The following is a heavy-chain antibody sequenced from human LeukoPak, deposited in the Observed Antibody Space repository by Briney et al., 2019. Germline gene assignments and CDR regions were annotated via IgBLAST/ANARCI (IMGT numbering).Heavy chain of an antibody. V-gene: IGHV3-43*02. CDR3: AKGKWLRSITGWFDP. D-gene: IGHD5-12*01. Sequence: GGSLRLSCAAPGFTFDDYAMHWVRQAPGKGLEWVSLISGDGGSTYYADSVKGRFTISRDNSKNSLYLQMNSLRTEDTALYYCAKGKWLRSITGWFDPWGQGTLVTVSS. CDR1: GFTFDDYA. CDR2: ISGDGGST. J-gene: IGHJ5*02.